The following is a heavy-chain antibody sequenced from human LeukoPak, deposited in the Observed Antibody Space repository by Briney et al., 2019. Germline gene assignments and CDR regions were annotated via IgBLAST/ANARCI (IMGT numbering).Heavy chain of an antibody. D-gene: IGHD6-13*01. CDR3: ARDRGRIAAAGQYHFDY. J-gene: IGHJ4*02. CDR2: IIPIFGTA. V-gene: IGHV1-69*05. Sequence: GASVKVSCKPSGGPFSSYAISWVRQAPGQGLEWMGGIIPIFGTANYAQKFQGRVTITTDESTSTAYMELSSLRSEDTAVYYCARDRGRIAAAGQYHFDYWGQGTLVTVSS. CDR1: GGPFSSYA.